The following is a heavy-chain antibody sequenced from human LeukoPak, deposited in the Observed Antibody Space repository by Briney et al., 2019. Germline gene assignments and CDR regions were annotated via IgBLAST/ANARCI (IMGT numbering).Heavy chain of an antibody. CDR3: ARDLPYSSPRIYNWFDP. CDR2: ISAYNGNT. J-gene: IGHJ5*02. V-gene: IGHV1-18*01. D-gene: IGHD6-19*01. Sequence: ASVKVSCKASGYTFTSYGISWVRQAPGQGLEWMGWISAYNGNTNYAQKLQGRVTMTTDTSTSTAYMELRSLRSDVTAVYYCARDLPYSSPRIYNWFDPWGQGTLVTVSS. CDR1: GYTFTSYG.